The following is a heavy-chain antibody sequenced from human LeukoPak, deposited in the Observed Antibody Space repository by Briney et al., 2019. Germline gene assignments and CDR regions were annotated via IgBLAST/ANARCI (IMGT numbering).Heavy chain of an antibody. V-gene: IGHV1-3*01. Sequence: GASVKVSCKASGYTFTSYAMHWVRQAPGQRLEWMGWINAGNGNTKYSQKFQGRVTITRDTSASTAYMELSSLRSEDTAVYYCARGGIAAAGLGAFDIWGQGTMVTVSS. D-gene: IGHD6-13*01. CDR2: INAGNGNT. J-gene: IGHJ3*02. CDR3: ARGGIAAAGLGAFDI. CDR1: GYTFTSYA.